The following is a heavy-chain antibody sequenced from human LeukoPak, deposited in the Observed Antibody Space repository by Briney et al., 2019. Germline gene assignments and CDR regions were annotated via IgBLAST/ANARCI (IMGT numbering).Heavy chain of an antibody. J-gene: IGHJ4*02. CDR1: GFTVSSNY. D-gene: IGHD3-10*01. Sequence: GGSLRLSCAASGFTVSSNYRSWVRQAPGKGLEWVSVIYSGGSTYYADSVKGRFTISRDNSKNTLYLQMNSLSAEDTAVYYCARSGYLWFGPDYWGQGTLVTVSS. CDR2: IYSGGST. V-gene: IGHV3-53*01. CDR3: ARSGYLWFGPDY.